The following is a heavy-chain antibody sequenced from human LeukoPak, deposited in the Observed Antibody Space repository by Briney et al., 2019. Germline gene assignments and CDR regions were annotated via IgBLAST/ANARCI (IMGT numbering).Heavy chain of an antibody. CDR3: ARARAQGRHFDY. CDR2: ISAYNGNT. V-gene: IGHV1-18*01. Sequence: ASVTVSCTASGYTFTSYGISWVRQAPGQGLEWMGWISAYNGNTNYAQKLQGRVTMTTDTSTSTAYMELRSLRSDDTAVYYCARARAQGRHFDYWGQGTLVTVSS. CDR1: GYTFTSYG. J-gene: IGHJ4*02.